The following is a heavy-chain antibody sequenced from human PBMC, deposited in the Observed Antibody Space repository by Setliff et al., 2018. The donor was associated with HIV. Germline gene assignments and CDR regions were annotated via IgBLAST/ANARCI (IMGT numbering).Heavy chain of an antibody. J-gene: IGHJ2*01. CDR1: GGSFTNYF. V-gene: IGHV4-34*01. Sequence: SETLSLTCAVYGGSFTNYFWSWIRQSPGKGLEWIGEINHSGRTKYNPSLKSRVTISLDTSKTHFSLKLSSVTAADTAVYYCARSPGFWYFDLWGPGTLVTVSS. CDR3: ARSPGFWYFDL. CDR2: INHSGRT.